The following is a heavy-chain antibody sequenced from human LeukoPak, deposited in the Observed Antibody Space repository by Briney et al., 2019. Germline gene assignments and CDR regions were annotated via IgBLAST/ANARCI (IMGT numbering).Heavy chain of an antibody. V-gene: IGHV3-74*01. CDR1: GFTFSIYY. J-gene: IGHJ4*02. CDR3: AGAQHSGHDESCFDY. D-gene: IGHD5-12*01. Sequence: LAGGSLRLSCAASGFTFSIYYMHWVRQAPGKGLVWVSHIESDGGRTTYADSVKGRFIISRDNAKNTLYLQMNSLRAEDTAVYYCAGAQHSGHDESCFDYLVQGTLVTVSS. CDR2: IESDGGRT.